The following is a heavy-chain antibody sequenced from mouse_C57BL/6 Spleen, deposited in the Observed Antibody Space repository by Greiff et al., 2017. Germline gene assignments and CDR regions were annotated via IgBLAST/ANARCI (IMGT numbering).Heavy chain of an antibody. J-gene: IGHJ4*01. CDR2: ISDGGSYT. D-gene: IGHD2-5*01. CDR3: ARDRSNYVSAMDY. Sequence: EVQRVESGGGLVKPGGSLKLSCAASGFTFSSYAMSWVRQTPEKRLEWVATISDGGSYTYYPDNVKGRFTISRDNAKNNLYLQMSHLKSEDTAMYYCARDRSNYVSAMDYWGQGTSVTVSS. CDR1: GFTFSSYA. V-gene: IGHV5-4*01.